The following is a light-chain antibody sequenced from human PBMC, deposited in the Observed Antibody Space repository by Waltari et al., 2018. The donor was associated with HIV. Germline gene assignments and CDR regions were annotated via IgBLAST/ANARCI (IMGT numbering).Light chain of an antibody. V-gene: IGKV4-1*01. CDR3: QQYYSTPLT. CDR1: QSVLYSSNNKNY. Sequence: DIVMTQSPDSLAVSLGERATINCKSSQSVLYSSNNKNYLAWYQQKPGQPPKLLLYWASTRESAVPDRFSGSGSGTDFTLTIRSLQAEDLAVYYCQQYYSTPLTFGGGTKVEIK. J-gene: IGKJ4*01. CDR2: WAS.